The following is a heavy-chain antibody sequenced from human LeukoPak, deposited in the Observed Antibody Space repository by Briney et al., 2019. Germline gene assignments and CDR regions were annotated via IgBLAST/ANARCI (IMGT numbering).Heavy chain of an antibody. CDR2: ISGSGGST. D-gene: IGHD1-7*01. J-gene: IGHJ4*02. Sequence: AGGSLRLSCAASGFTFSSYAMSWVRQAPGKGLEWVSTISGSGGSTYYADSVKGRFTISRDNSKNTLYLQMNSLRAEDTAVYYCAKITGYNWNYAVDYWGQGTLVTVSS. V-gene: IGHV3-23*01. CDR1: GFTFSSYA. CDR3: AKITGYNWNYAVDY.